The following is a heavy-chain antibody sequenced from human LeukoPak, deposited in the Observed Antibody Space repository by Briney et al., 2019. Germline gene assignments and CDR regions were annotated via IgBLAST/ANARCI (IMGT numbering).Heavy chain of an antibody. J-gene: IGHJ5*02. Sequence: PSETLSLTCAVYGGSFSGYYCSWIRQPPGKGREWIGEINHSGSTNYNPSLKSRVTISVDTSKNQFSLQLSSVTAADTAVYYCARHVASYSGSYPNWFDPWGEGTLVTVSS. CDR1: GGSFSGYY. CDR2: INHSGST. D-gene: IGHD1-26*01. CDR3: ARHVASYSGSYPNWFDP. V-gene: IGHV4-34*01.